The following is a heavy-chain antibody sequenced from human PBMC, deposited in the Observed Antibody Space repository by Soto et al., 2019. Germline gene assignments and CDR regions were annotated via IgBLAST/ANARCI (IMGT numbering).Heavy chain of an antibody. CDR1: GFTFSSYE. CDR2: ISSSSSYI. Sequence: EVQLVESGGGLVQPGGSLRLSCAASGFTFSSYEMNWVRQAPGKGLEWVSYISSSSSYIYYADSVKGRFTISRDNAKNSLYLQMNSLRAEDTAVYYCAAGSDYFDYWGQGTLVTVSS. V-gene: IGHV3-48*03. J-gene: IGHJ4*02. CDR3: AAGSDYFDY.